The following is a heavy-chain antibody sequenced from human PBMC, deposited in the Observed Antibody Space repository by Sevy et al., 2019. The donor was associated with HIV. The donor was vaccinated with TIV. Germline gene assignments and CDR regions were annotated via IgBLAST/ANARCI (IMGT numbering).Heavy chain of an antibody. J-gene: IGHJ6*02. Sequence: GGSLRLSCAASGFTFSTYAMNWVRQAPGKGLEWVSSISGSGRSTYYADSVEGRFTISRHNSKNMLYLQMNSLRADDTAVYYCAKGYCSGGSCPRDYYYYGMDVWGQGTTVTVSS. D-gene: IGHD2-15*01. V-gene: IGHV3-23*01. CDR3: AKGYCSGGSCPRDYYYYGMDV. CDR2: ISGSGRST. CDR1: GFTFSTYA.